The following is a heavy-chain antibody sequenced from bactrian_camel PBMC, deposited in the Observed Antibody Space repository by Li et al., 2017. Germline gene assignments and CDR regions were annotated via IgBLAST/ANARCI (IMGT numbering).Heavy chain of an antibody. CDR2: LAIAGRGYAMRDR. D-gene: IGHD6*01. V-gene: IGHV3S40*01. CDR1: GFTFSSYD. Sequence: VQLVESRGGLVQPGGSLRLSCAASGFTFSSYDMSWVRQAPGKGLEWVAALAIAGRGYAMRDRSGLYADSVKGRCTIARDNTKNTVYLQMISLESEDTALYYCAAGPWYTDEYKYWGQGTQVTVS. J-gene: IGHJ4*01. CDR3: AAGPWYTDEYKY.